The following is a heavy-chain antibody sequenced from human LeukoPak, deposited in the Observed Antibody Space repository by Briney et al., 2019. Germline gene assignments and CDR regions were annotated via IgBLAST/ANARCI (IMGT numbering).Heavy chain of an antibody. CDR1: GFTFSNYD. Sequence: AGGSLRLSCAASGFTFSNYDMHWVRHATGKGLEWVSGIGTAGDIYYPGSVKGRFTISRENAKNSLYLQMNSLGAGDTAVYYCARDRGRYYMDVWGKGTTVTISS. V-gene: IGHV3-13*01. J-gene: IGHJ6*03. D-gene: IGHD6-25*01. CDR2: IGTAGDI. CDR3: ARDRGRYYMDV.